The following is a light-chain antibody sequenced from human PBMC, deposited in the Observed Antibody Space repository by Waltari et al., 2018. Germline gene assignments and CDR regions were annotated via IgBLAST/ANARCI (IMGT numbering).Light chain of an antibody. CDR2: AAS. Sequence: DIQMTQSQSSLSASVGDRVTITCRASQAISNYLAWYQQKPGKVPKLLIYAASTLQSGVPSRFSGSGSGTDFTLIISSLQPEDVASYYCQKYNSAPLTFGGGTKVEIK. J-gene: IGKJ4*01. CDR3: QKYNSAPLT. V-gene: IGKV1-27*01. CDR1: QAISNY.